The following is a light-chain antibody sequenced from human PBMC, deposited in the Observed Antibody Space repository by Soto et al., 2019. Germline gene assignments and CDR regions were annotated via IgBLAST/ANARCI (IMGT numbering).Light chain of an antibody. CDR1: SSEVGGYNY. J-gene: IGLJ1*01. CDR2: DVS. CDR3: SSYTTSNTRQIV. V-gene: IGLV2-14*03. Sequence: QSVLTQPASVSGSPGQSINISCTGTSSEVGGYNYVSWYQHHPGKAPKLIIYDVSNRPSGVSNPLSGSKSGNTASLTISGLQPEDEADYYCSSYTTSNTRQIVFGTGTKVTVL.